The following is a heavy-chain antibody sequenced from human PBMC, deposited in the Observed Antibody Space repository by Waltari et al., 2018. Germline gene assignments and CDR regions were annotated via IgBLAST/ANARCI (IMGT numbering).Heavy chain of an antibody. Sequence: LVESGGGLIQPGGSLRLSCAASGFTVSSNYMSWVRQAPGKGLEWVSVIYSGGSTYYADSVKGRFTISRDNSKNTLYLQMNSLRAEDTAVYYCARDRIAAAAPTYNYYYYGMDVWGQGTTVTVSS. CDR3: ARDRIAAAAPTYNYYYYGMDV. J-gene: IGHJ6*02. D-gene: IGHD6-13*01. CDR1: GFTVSSNY. CDR2: IYSGGST. V-gene: IGHV3-53*01.